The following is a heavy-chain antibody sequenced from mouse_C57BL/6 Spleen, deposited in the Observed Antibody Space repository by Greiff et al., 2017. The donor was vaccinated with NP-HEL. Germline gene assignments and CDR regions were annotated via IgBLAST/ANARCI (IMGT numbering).Heavy chain of an antibody. CDR3: AREGGVKLYYYAMDY. J-gene: IGHJ4*01. D-gene: IGHD1-3*01. CDR1: GYTFTSYW. Sequence: QVQLQQPGAELVRPGTSVKLSCKASGYTFTSYWMHWVKQRPGQGLEWIGNINPSNGGTNYNEKFKSKATLTVDKSSSTAYMQLSSLTSEDSAVYYCAREGGVKLYYYAMDYWGQGTSVTVSS. CDR2: INPSNGGT. V-gene: IGHV1-53*01.